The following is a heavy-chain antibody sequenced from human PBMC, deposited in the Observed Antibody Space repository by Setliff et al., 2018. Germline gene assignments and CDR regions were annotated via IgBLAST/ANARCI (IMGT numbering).Heavy chain of an antibody. CDR3: ATLTGDRGVDY. D-gene: IGHD7-27*01. Sequence: PSETLSLTCTVSGGSVSSRNYYWTWIRQPAGKGLEWIASIYYRGSTSYNSSLKSRVSISVDTSKNQFSLNLNSVTAADTAVYYCATLTGDRGVDYWGQGTLVTVSS. CDR2: IYYRGST. CDR1: GGSVSSRNYY. J-gene: IGHJ4*02. V-gene: IGHV4-39*01.